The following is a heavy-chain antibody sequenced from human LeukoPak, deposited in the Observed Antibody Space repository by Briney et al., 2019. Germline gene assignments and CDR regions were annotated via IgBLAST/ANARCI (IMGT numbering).Heavy chain of an antibody. Sequence: GGSLRLSCAASGFTFSNYGMHWVRQAPGKGLEWVAFVRSDGDIKYYADSVKGRFTISRDNSRTTLYLQMNSLRAEDTAVYYCARSITTFGRIIDRFDYWGQGILVTVSS. V-gene: IGHV3-30*02. CDR2: VRSDGDIK. CDR3: ARSITTFGRIIDRFDY. D-gene: IGHD3-3*01. J-gene: IGHJ4*02. CDR1: GFTFSNYG.